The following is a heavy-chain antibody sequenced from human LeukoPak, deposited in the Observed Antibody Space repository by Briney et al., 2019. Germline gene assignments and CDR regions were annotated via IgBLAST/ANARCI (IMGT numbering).Heavy chain of an antibody. D-gene: IGHD2/OR15-2a*01. Sequence: GGSLRLSCAASGFTFSSYSMNWVRQAPGKGLEWVSYIGVSSNTIYYADSVKGRFTISRDNAKNSLYLQMSSLRDEDTAVYYCARDSSYAQAYWGQGTLVTVSS. J-gene: IGHJ4*02. CDR3: ARDSSYAQAY. V-gene: IGHV3-48*02. CDR2: IGVSSNTI. CDR1: GFTFSSYS.